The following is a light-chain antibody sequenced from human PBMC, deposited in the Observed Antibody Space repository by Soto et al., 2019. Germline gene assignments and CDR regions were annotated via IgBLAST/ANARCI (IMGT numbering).Light chain of an antibody. V-gene: IGKV1-16*02. CDR2: AAS. Sequence: DIQMTQSPSSLSASIGDRVTITCRASQGINNYLAWFQQAPGKAPKSLIYAASNLQSGVPSKFSGSGSGTYFTLTIASLQPEDFATYYCQQYNTYPLTFGGGTKVEIK. CDR3: QQYNTYPLT. CDR1: QGINNY. J-gene: IGKJ4*01.